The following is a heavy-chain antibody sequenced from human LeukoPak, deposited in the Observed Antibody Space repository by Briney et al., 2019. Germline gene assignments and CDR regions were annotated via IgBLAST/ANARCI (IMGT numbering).Heavy chain of an antibody. D-gene: IGHD6-6*01. CDR1: GYTFTRYD. Sequence: RASVKVSCKASGYTFTRYDINWVRQATGQGLEWMGWMNPNSGNTGYAQKFQGRVTMTRNTSISTAYMELSSLRSEDTAVYYCARQLAAQDYYYYMDVWGKGTTVTVSS. J-gene: IGHJ6*03. CDR2: MNPNSGNT. CDR3: ARQLAAQDYYYYMDV. V-gene: IGHV1-8*01.